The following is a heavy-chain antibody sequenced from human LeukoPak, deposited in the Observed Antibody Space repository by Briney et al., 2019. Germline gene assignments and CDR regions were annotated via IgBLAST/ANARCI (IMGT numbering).Heavy chain of an antibody. V-gene: IGHV4-39*07. J-gene: IGHJ2*01. Sequence: SETLSLTCTVSGGSISSSSYYWGWIRQPPGKGLEWIGSIYYSGSTNYNPSLKSRVTISVDTSKNQFSLKLSSVTAADTAVYYCARRDVWGRGTLVTVSS. CDR1: GGSISSSSYY. CDR3: ARRDV. CDR2: IYYSGST.